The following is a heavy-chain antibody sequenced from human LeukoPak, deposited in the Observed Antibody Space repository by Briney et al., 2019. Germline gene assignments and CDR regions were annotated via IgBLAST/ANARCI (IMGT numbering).Heavy chain of an antibody. V-gene: IGHV1-2*02. CDR2: INPNSGGA. J-gene: IGHJ4*02. CDR3: ARTGYSSSWYDY. CDR1: GYTFTGYY. D-gene: IGHD6-13*01. Sequence: ASVKVSCKASGYTFTGYYMHWVRQAPGQGLEWMGWINPNSGGANYAQKFQGRVTMTRDTSISTAYMELSRLRSDDTAVYYCARTGYSSSWYDYWGQGTLVTVSS.